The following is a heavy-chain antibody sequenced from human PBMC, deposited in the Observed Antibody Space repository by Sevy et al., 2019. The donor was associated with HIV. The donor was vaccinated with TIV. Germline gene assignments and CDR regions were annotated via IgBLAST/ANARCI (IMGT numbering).Heavy chain of an antibody. V-gene: IGHV3-30*02. CDR2: IRYDGSNK. CDR1: GFTFSSYG. D-gene: IGHD5-18*01. Sequence: GGSLRLSCAASGFTFSSYGMHWVRQAPGKGLEWVAFIRYDGSNKYYVDSVKGRFTISRDNSKNTLYLQMNSLRAEDTAVYYCAKEYSYGYYFDYWGQRTLVTVSS. CDR3: AKEYSYGYYFDY. J-gene: IGHJ4*02.